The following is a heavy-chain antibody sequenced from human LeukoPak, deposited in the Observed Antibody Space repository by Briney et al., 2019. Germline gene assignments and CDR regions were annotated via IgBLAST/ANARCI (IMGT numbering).Heavy chain of an antibody. J-gene: IGHJ4*02. Sequence: SETLSLTCTVSGYYINTNYYWGWIRQSPGKGLEWLGSISHTGTTSYYPSLNNRVTISTDTSKNQFTLNLNSVTAADAAVYYCVRSLQTWARDPFGYWGQGTLVTVSS. D-gene: IGHD5-12*01. V-gene: IGHV4-38-2*02. CDR1: GYYINTNYY. CDR2: ISHTGTT. CDR3: VRSLQTWARDPFGY.